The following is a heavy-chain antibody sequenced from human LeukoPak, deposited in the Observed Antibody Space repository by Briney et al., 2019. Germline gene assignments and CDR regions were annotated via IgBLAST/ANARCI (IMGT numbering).Heavy chain of an antibody. V-gene: IGHV3-21*01. CDR1: GLTFSGYS. Sequence: KTGGSLRLSCAASGLTFSGYSMTWVRQAPGKGLEWVSSISSTSTYIYYADSLRGRFTISRDNAKNSLFLQMNSLRAEDTAVYYCARDHNYDDPGRGFDPWGQGTLVTVSS. J-gene: IGHJ5*02. D-gene: IGHD3-10*01. CDR2: ISSTSTYI. CDR3: ARDHNYDDPGRGFDP.